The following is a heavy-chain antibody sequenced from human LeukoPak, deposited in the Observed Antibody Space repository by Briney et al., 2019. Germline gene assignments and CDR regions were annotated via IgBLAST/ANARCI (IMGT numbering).Heavy chain of an antibody. D-gene: IGHD4-17*01. V-gene: IGHV3-23*01. CDR2: ISGSSGLT. CDR3: ARRGESTSYGDYRFDY. J-gene: IGHJ4*02. Sequence: GGSLRLSCAASGFTFSSYAMSWVRQALGKGLEWVSAISGSSGLTYYADSVKGRFTISRDNSKNTLFLQMNSLRAEDTAVYYCARRGESTSYGDYRFDYWGQGTLVTVSS. CDR1: GFTFSSYA.